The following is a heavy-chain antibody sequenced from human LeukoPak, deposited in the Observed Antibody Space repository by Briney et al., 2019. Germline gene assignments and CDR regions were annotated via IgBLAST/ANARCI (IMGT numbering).Heavy chain of an antibody. CDR1: GGSISSYY. CDR2: IYYSGST. CDR3: ARYRRDYYGMDV. J-gene: IGHJ6*02. V-gene: IGHV4-59*08. D-gene: IGHD1-26*01. Sequence: PSETLSLTCTVSGGSISSYYWSWIRQPPGKGLEWIGYIYYSGSTNYNPSLKSRVTISVDTSKNQFSLKLSSVTAADTAVYYCARYRRDYYGMDVWGQGTTVTVSS.